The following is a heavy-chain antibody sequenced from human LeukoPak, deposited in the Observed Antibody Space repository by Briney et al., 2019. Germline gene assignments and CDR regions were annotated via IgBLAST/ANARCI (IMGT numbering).Heavy chain of an antibody. J-gene: IGHJ4*02. CDR3: ARTSFFYYDSSGYPDY. V-gene: IGHV1-18*01. D-gene: IGHD3-22*01. CDR1: GYTFTSYG. CDR2: ISAYNGNT. Sequence: ASVKVSCKASGYTFTSYGISWVRQPPGQGLEWIGWISAYNGNTNYAQKLQGRVIMTTDTSTSTAYMELRSLSSDDTALYYCARTSFFYYDSSGYPDYWGQGTLVTVSS.